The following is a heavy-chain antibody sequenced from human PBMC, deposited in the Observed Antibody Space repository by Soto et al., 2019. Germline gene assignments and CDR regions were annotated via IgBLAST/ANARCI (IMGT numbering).Heavy chain of an antibody. J-gene: IGHJ4*02. CDR1: GGSISSGGYY. CDR2: IYYSGST. V-gene: IGHV4-31*03. Sequence: SETLSLTCTVSGGSISSGGYYWSWIRQHPGKGLEWIGYIYYSGSTYYNPSLKSRVTISVDTSKNQFSLKLSSVTAADTAVYYCARQNKKQQLAENYFDYWGQGTLVTVSS. D-gene: IGHD6-13*01. CDR3: ARQNKKQQLAENYFDY.